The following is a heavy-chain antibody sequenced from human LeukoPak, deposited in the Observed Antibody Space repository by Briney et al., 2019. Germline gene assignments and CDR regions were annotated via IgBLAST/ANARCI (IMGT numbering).Heavy chain of an antibody. V-gene: IGHV1-24*01. J-gene: IGHJ6*02. CDR2: FDPEDGET. D-gene: IGHD6-13*01. Sequence: GASVKVSCKVSGYTLTELSMHWVRQAPGKGLECMGGFDPEDGETIYAQKFQGRVTMTEDTSTDTAYMELSSLRSEDTAVYYCARPTFRSIAAALDYYYYGMDVWGQGTTVTVSS. CDR1: GYTLTELS. CDR3: ARPTFRSIAAALDYYYYGMDV.